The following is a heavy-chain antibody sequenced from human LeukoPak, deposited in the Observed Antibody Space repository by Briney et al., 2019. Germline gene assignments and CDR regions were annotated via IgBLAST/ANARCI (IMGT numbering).Heavy chain of an antibody. CDR2: IIPIFGTA. CDR3: ALSSTHYYYGMDV. J-gene: IGHJ6*02. Sequence: SVKVSCKASGGTFSSYAISWVRQAPGQGLEWMGGIIPIFGTANYAQKFQGRVTMTEDTSTDTAYMELSSLRSEDTAVYYCALSSTHYYYGMDVWGQGTMVTVSS. D-gene: IGHD2-2*01. CDR1: GGTFSSYA. V-gene: IGHV1-69*06.